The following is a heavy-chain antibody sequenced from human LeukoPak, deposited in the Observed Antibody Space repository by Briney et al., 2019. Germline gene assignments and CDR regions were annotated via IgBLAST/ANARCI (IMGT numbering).Heavy chain of an antibody. D-gene: IGHD6-13*01. V-gene: IGHV4-59*12. CDR1: GGSISSYY. CDR2: IYYTGST. CDR3: ARDDPGIAAAGGLY. Sequence: DPSETLSLTCTVSGGSISSYYWTWIRQAPGNGLEWIGYIYYTGSTNYNPSPKSRVTISVDTSKNQFSLKLSSVTAADTAVYYCARDDPGIAAAGGLYWGQGTLVTVSS. J-gene: IGHJ4*02.